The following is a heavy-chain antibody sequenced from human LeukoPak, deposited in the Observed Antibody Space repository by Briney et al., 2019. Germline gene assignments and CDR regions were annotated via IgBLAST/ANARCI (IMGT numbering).Heavy chain of an antibody. D-gene: IGHD2-2*01. CDR1: GFTFSDYY. V-gene: IGHV3-11*06. J-gene: IGHJ3*01. CDR3: AGHDGYCSSTSCRPS. CDR2: ISSSSSYT. Sequence: GGSLRLSCAASGFTFSDYYMSWIRQAPGKGLEWVSYISSSSSYTNYADSVKGRFTISRDNAKNSLYLQMNSLRAEDTAVYYCAGHDGYCSSTSCRPSWGQGTMVTVSS.